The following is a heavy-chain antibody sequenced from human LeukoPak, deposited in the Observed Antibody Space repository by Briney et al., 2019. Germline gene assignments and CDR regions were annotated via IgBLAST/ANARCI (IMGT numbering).Heavy chain of an antibody. D-gene: IGHD6-19*01. V-gene: IGHV3-23*01. J-gene: IGHJ4*02. CDR3: AKDKRVAVTGMSYY. CDR2: ISGSGGST. CDR1: GFTFSSYA. Sequence: GGSLRLSCAASGFTFSSYAVSWVRQAPGKGLEWVSAISGSGGSTYYADSVKGRFTTSRDNSKNTLYLQMNSLRAEDTAVYYCAKDKRVAVTGMSYYWGQGTLVTVSS.